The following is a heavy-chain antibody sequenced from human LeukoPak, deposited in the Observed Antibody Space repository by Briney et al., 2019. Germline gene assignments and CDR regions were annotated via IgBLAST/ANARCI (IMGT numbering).Heavy chain of an antibody. J-gene: IGHJ6*02. CDR3: ARYDYGDYYGMDV. Sequence: GASVKVSCKASGGTFSSYAISWVRQTPGQGLEWMGGIIPIFGTANYAQKFQGRVTITADESTSTAYMELSSLRSEDTAVYYCARYDYGDYYGMDVWGQGTTVTVSS. CDR2: IIPIFGTA. D-gene: IGHD4-17*01. V-gene: IGHV1-69*13. CDR1: GGTFSSYA.